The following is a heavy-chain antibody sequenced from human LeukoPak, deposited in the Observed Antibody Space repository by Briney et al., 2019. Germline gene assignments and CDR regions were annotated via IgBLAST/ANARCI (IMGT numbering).Heavy chain of an antibody. CDR3: ARGAENWYYVRTGYFDY. J-gene: IGHJ4*02. CDR2: ISAYNGNT. Sequence: SVKVSCKASGGTFSSYGISWVRQAPGQGLEWMGWISAYNGNTNYAQKLQGRVTMTTDTSTSTAYMELRSLRSDDTAVYYCARGAENWYYVRTGYFDYWGQGTLVTVSS. CDR1: GGTFSSYG. V-gene: IGHV1-18*01. D-gene: IGHD1-7*01.